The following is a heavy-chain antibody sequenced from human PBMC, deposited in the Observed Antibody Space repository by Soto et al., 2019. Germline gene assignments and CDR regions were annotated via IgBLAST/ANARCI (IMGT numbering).Heavy chain of an antibody. CDR2: IKSKTDGGTA. D-gene: IGHD1-26*01. J-gene: IGHJ6*02. Sequence: EVQLVESGGGFVQPGGSLRLSCVASRFSFTNAWMSWVRQAPGKGPEWVGRIKSKTDGGTADYAAPGKGRFTISRDDSQNTLYRHMDSLNTEDTALDQCSTDIGIYGLDIWGQGTTVTVSS. V-gene: IGHV3-15*01. CDR3: STDIGIYGLDI. CDR1: RFSFTNAW.